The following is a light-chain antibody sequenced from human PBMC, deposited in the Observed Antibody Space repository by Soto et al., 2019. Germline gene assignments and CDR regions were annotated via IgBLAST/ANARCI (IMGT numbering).Light chain of an antibody. J-gene: IGKJ5*01. Sequence: ENVLTQPPGTLSLSPVEIATLSFRASQSVRSNYVAWYQQKPGQAPRLLISGASSRATGIPDRFSGSGSGTDFTLTISRLEPEDFALYYCQQYGSSPITFGQGTRLEIK. V-gene: IGKV3-20*01. CDR3: QQYGSSPIT. CDR1: QSVRSNY. CDR2: GAS.